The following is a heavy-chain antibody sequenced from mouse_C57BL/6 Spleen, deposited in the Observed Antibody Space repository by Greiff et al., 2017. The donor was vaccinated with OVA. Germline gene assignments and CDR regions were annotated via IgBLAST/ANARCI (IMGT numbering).Heavy chain of an antibody. V-gene: IGHV5-12*01. J-gene: IGHJ3*01. CDR3: ARSNGYDGGFAY. CDR2: ISNGGGST. Sequence: EVKLMESGGGLVQPGGSLKLSCAASGFTFSDYYMYWVRQTPEKRLEWVAYISNGGGSTYYPDTVKGRFTISRDNAKNTLYLQMSRLKSEDTAMYYCARSNGYDGGFAYWGQGTLVTVSA. D-gene: IGHD2-2*01. CDR1: GFTFSDYY.